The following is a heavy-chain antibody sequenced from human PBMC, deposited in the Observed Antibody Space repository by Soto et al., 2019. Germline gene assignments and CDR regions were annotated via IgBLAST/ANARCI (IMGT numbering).Heavy chain of an antibody. CDR3: ATSQKGXXWNYFDH. D-gene: IGHD1-20*01. CDR1: GGSFANYX. Sequence: SETLSLTCAVYGGSFANYXXGWLRQSPGKGPEWIGSVFYTGFTSYNPSLESRVPVSVDTSQNQFSLKVSGVSAADTAVYYCATSQKGXXWNYFDHWGQGAXVTVSS. J-gene: IGHJ4*02. CDR2: VFYTGFT. V-gene: IGHV4-39*01.